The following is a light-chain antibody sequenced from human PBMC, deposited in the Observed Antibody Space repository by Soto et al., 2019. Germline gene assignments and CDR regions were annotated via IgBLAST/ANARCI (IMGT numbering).Light chain of an antibody. J-gene: IGLJ3*02. CDR1: SSDVGGYNY. CDR3: GSYTSSSTLV. V-gene: IGLV2-14*01. Sequence: QSALTQPASVSGSPGQSITISCTGTSSDVGGYNYVSWYQQHPGKAPKLMIYDVSNRPSGVSNRFSGSKSGNTASLTISGLQDEDEGDYYCGSYTSSSTLVFGGGTKLTVL. CDR2: DVS.